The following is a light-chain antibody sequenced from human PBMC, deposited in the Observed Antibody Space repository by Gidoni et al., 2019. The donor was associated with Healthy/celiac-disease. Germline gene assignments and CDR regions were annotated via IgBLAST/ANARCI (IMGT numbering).Light chain of an antibody. V-gene: IGLV2-14*01. CDR2: EVS. J-gene: IGLJ1*01. Sequence: QSALTQPACVSGSPGQSITISCTGTSSEDGGYNYVSWYQQHPGKAPKLMFYEVSHRPSGVSNRFSGSTSGNTASLTISGLQAEDAADYYCCSYTSSSTLYVFGTGTKVTVL. CDR1: SSEDGGYNY. CDR3: CSYTSSSTLYV.